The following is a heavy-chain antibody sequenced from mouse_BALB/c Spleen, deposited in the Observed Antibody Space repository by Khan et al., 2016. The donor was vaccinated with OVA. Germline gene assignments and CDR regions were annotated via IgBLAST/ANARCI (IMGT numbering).Heavy chain of an antibody. V-gene: IGHV2-6-1*01. CDR1: GFSLTNYG. CDR2: IWSDGST. J-gene: IGHJ4*01. Sequence: QMQLEESGPGLVAPSQSLSITCTISGFSLTNYGVHWVRQPPGKGLEWLVVIWSDGSTTYNSALKSRLTISKDNSKSQVFLKMNSLQTDDTAVYFGARQPYYHYNIMDYGGQGTSVTVSS. CDR3: ARQPYYHYNIMDY. D-gene: IGHD2-10*01.